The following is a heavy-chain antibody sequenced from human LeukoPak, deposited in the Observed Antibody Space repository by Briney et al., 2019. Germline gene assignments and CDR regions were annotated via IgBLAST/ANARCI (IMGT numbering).Heavy chain of an antibody. D-gene: IGHD3-10*01. J-gene: IGHJ4*02. Sequence: AGGSLRLSCAAFGFTFSDYYMSWVRQAPGKGLEWVSYISGSGSIRYLADSMKGRFTVSRDNAKNSLFLQMNSLRAEDTALYFCARGMVRDYPSDYWGQGTLVTVSS. CDR2: ISGSGSIR. CDR1: GFTFSDYY. CDR3: ARGMVRDYPSDY. V-gene: IGHV3-11*01.